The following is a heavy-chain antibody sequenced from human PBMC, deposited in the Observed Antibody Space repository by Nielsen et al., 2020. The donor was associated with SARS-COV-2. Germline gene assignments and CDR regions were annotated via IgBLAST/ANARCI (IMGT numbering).Heavy chain of an antibody. D-gene: IGHD6-19*01. CDR2: IYYSGST. Sequence: SETLSLTCTVSGGSISSGGYYWSWIRQHPGKGLEWIGYIYYSGSTYYNPSLKSRVTISVDTSKNQFSLKLSSVTAADTAVYYCARGRGGSSGWYASDYWGQGTLVTVSS. CDR1: GGSISSGGYY. J-gene: IGHJ4*02. CDR3: ARGRGGSSGWYASDY. V-gene: IGHV4-31*03.